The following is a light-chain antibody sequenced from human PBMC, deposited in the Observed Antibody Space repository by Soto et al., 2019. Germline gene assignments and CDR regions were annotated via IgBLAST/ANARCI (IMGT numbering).Light chain of an antibody. CDR3: YSYAGRNVWV. Sequence: QSALAQPPSASGSPGQSVTISCTGSGSDIGAYNFVSWYQQHPGKAPKLMIFGVTERPSGVPDRFSGSKSGNTASLTVSGLQAVDEAIYYCYSYAGRNVWVFGGGTKVTVL. CDR2: GVT. CDR1: GSDIGAYNF. J-gene: IGLJ3*02. V-gene: IGLV2-8*01.